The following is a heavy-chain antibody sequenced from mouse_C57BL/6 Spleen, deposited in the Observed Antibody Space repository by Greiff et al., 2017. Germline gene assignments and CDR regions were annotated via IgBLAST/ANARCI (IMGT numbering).Heavy chain of an antibody. Sequence: VQLKQSGPELVKPGASVKMSCKASGYTFTDYNMHWVKQSHGKSLEWIGYINPNNGGTSYNQKFKGKATLTVNKSSSTAYMELRSLTSEDSAVYYCANYYGSSYYAMDYWGQGTSVTVSS. D-gene: IGHD1-1*01. CDR2: INPNNGGT. CDR3: ANYYGSSYYAMDY. J-gene: IGHJ4*01. CDR1: GYTFTDYN. V-gene: IGHV1-22*01.